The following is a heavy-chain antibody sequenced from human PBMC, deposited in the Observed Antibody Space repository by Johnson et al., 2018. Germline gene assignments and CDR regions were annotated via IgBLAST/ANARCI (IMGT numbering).Heavy chain of an antibody. CDR3: ARDPEWSSFDI. J-gene: IGHJ3*02. Sequence: VQLVQSGGGLVHXGGSLRVXCAASGFTFGTSWMTWVRQAPGKGLAYVANISPQGNEKYYADSVYGRFTISRDNARNSLSLQMNSLRADDAAIYFCARDPEWSSFDIWGQGTVVTVSS. CDR1: GFTFGTSW. D-gene: IGHD2-8*01. V-gene: IGHV3-7*01. CDR2: ISPQGNEK.